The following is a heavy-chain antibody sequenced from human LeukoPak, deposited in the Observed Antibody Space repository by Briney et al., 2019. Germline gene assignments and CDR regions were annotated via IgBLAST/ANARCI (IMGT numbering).Heavy chain of an antibody. CDR2: IYYSGST. V-gene: IGHV4-61*01. Sequence: SETLSLTCTVSGGSVSSGSYYWSWIRQPPGKGLEWIGYIYYSGSTNYNPSLKSRVTISVDTSKNQFSLKLSSVTAADTAVYYCARGGDYGDYRSFDYWGQGTLVTVSS. CDR1: GGSVSSGSYY. D-gene: IGHD4-17*01. J-gene: IGHJ4*02. CDR3: ARGGDYGDYRSFDY.